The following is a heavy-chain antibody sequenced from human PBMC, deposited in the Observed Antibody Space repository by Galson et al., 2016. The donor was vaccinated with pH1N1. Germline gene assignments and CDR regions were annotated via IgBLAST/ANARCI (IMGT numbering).Heavy chain of an antibody. CDR2: ISGSGGRK. V-gene: IGHV3-23*01. CDR1: GSNSDYN. J-gene: IGHJ3*02. D-gene: IGHD4-17*01. CDR3: AKGGYGDYGLDVFDI. Sequence: SLRLSCAASGSNSDYNMNWVRLAPGKGLEWVSSISGSGGRKHYADSVQGRFLISRDNSKNPLYLQMNSLSAGDTALYFCAKGGYGDYGLDVFDIWGQGTMVIVSS.